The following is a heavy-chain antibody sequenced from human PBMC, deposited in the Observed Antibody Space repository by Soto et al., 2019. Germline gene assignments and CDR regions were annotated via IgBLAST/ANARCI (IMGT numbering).Heavy chain of an antibody. CDR1: GFTFSSYG. CDR3: AKLADTIAVAGLAFDY. V-gene: IGHV3-30*18. CDR2: ISYDGSNK. J-gene: IGHJ4*02. D-gene: IGHD6-19*01. Sequence: PGGSLRLSCAASGFTFSSYGMHWVRQAPGKGLEWVAVISYDGSNKYYADSVKGRFTISRDNSKNTLYLQMNSLRAEDTAVYYCAKLADTIAVAGLAFDYWGQGTLVTVSS.